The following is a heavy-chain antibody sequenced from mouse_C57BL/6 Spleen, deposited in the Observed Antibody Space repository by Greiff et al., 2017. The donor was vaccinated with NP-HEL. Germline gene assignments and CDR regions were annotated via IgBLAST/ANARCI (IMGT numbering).Heavy chain of an antibody. Sequence: QVQLQQSGAELVKPGASVKISCKASGYAFSSYWMNWVKQRPGKGLEWIGQIYPGDGDTNYNGKFKGKATLTADKSSSTAYMQLSSLTSEDSAVYFCARSPDMVNMDYWGQGTSVTVSS. CDR1: GYAFSSYW. CDR3: ARSPDMVNMDY. D-gene: IGHD2-2*01. CDR2: IYPGDGDT. V-gene: IGHV1-80*01. J-gene: IGHJ4*01.